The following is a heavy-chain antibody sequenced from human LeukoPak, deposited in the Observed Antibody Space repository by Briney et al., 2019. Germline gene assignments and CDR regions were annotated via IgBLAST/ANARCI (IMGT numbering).Heavy chain of an antibody. CDR2: IYYSGST. D-gene: IGHD2-15*01. V-gene: IGHV4-30-4*01. CDR1: GGSISSGDYY. J-gene: IGHJ5*02. Sequence: SQTLSLTCTVSGGSISSGDYYWSWIRQPPRKGLEWIGYIYYSGSTYYNPSLNSRVTISVDTSRHQFSLKLGSVTAADTAVYYCAREKSAIVVVVPATGAWFDPWGQGTLVTVSS. CDR3: AREKSAIVVVVPATGAWFDP.